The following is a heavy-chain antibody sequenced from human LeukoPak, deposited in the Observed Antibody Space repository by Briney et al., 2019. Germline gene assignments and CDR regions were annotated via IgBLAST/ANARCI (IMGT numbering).Heavy chain of an antibody. CDR2: INHSGST. J-gene: IGHJ6*03. Sequence: SETLSLTCAVYGGSFSGYYWSWIRQPPGKGLEWIGEINHSGSTNYNPSLKSRVTLSVDTSKNQFSLKLSSVTAAGTAVYYCASVLLWFGKGYMDVWGKGTTVTVSS. D-gene: IGHD3-10*01. CDR3: ASVLLWFGKGYMDV. V-gene: IGHV4-34*01. CDR1: GGSFSGYY.